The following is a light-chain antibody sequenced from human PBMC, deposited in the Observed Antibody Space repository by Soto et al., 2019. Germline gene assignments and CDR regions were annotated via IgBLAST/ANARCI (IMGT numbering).Light chain of an antibody. Sequence: QSVLTQPASVSGSPGQSITISCFGSDTDIGNYNYVSWYQQYPGKVPKLLIYEVVRRPSGISTCFSGSKSGTTASLTISGLQPEDEAHYYCSSYSYLDIPVLLGGGTKLTVL. V-gene: IGLV2-14*01. CDR2: EVV. J-gene: IGLJ2*01. CDR3: SSYSYLDIPVL. CDR1: DTDIGNYNY.